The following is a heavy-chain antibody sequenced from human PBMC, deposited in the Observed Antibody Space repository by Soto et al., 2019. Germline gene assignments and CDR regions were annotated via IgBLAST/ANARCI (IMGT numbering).Heavy chain of an antibody. V-gene: IGHV3-23*01. J-gene: IGHJ4*02. CDR3: AKERSSGWSFDY. CDR2: ISGSGTTA. Sequence: GGSLRLSCAASGFIFSSYAMSWVRQAPGKGLEWVSAISGSGTTAYYADSVKGRFTFSRDNSKKTLYLQMNSLRAEDTAVFYCAKERSSGWSFDYWGQGT. D-gene: IGHD6-19*01. CDR1: GFIFSSYA.